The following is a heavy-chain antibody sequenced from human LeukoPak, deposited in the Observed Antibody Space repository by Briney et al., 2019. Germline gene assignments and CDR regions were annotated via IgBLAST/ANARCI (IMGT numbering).Heavy chain of an antibody. CDR2: IKHDGSDK. V-gene: IGHV3-7*03. Sequence: GGSLRLSCAASGFNFSIFWMSWVRQAPGKGLEWVANIKHDGSDKYYVDSVKGRFTISRDNSKNTLYLQMNSLRAEDTAVYYCATPRGDYSNYPLDYWGQGTLVTVSS. CDR3: ATPRGDYSNYPLDY. J-gene: IGHJ4*02. D-gene: IGHD4-11*01. CDR1: GFNFSIFW.